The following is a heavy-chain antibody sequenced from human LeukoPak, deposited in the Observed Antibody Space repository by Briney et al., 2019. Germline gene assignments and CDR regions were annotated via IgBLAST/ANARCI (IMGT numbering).Heavy chain of an antibody. D-gene: IGHD2-15*01. CDR3: ARDETGSGSFNWFDP. Sequence: ASVKVSCKASGYTFTSYGISWVRQAPGQGLEWMGWISAYNGNTNYAQKLQGRVTMTTDTSTSTAYMELRSLRSDDTAVYYCARDETGSGSFNWFDPWGQGTLVTVSS. V-gene: IGHV1-18*01. J-gene: IGHJ5*02. CDR2: ISAYNGNT. CDR1: GYTFTSYG.